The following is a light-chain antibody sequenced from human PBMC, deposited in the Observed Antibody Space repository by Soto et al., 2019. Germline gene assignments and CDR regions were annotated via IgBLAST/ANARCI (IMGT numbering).Light chain of an antibody. CDR3: QQYGGSIT. CDR2: GAS. CDR1: QSVSSTY. V-gene: IGKV3-20*01. Sequence: EIVLTQSPGTLSLSPGEGATLFCRASQSVSSTYLAWYQQKPGQAPRLLIYGASSRATGIPDRFSDSGSCTDFTRTISRLETEEFSVYYCQQYGGSITFGPGTGLEIE. J-gene: IGKJ5*01.